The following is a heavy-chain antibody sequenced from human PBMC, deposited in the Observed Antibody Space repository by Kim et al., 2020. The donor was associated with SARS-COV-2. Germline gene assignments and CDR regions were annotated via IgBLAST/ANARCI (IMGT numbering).Heavy chain of an antibody. J-gene: IGHJ6*02. Sequence: GGSLRLSCAASGLNFDSSAMNWVRQTPGKGLEWVAVISFDGRNKDYADPVKGRFTISRDNSKSTLYLEMNSLRVEDTALYYWARGNYYESMILSDYYNGMDVWGQGTTVTVSS. D-gene: IGHD3-22*01. CDR3: ARGNYYESMILSDYYNGMDV. V-gene: IGHV3-30-3*01. CDR1: GLNFDSSA. CDR2: ISFDGRNK.